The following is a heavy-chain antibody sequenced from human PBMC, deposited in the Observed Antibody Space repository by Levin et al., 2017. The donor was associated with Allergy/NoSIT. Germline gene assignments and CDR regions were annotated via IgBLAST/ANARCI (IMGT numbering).Heavy chain of an antibody. J-gene: IGHJ6*02. D-gene: IGHD2-2*03. CDR1: GFTFSSYG. CDR3: AKDGFPDYYYYGMDV. Sequence: GGSLRLSCAASGFTFSSYGMHWVRQAPGKGLEWVAVISYDGSNKYYADSVKGRFTISRDNSKNTLYLQMNSLRAEDTAVYYCAKDGFPDYYYYGMDVWGQGTTVTVSS. CDR2: ISYDGSNK. V-gene: IGHV3-30*18.